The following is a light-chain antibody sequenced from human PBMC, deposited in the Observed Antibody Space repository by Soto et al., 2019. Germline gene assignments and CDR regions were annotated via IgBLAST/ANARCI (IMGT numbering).Light chain of an antibody. V-gene: IGLV2-14*01. CDR1: SSDVGGYNS. CDR3: SSYTSSSTDV. CDR2: DVG. J-gene: IGLJ1*01. Sequence: QSVLTQPASVSGSPGQSITISCTGTSSDVGGYNSVSWYQQHPGKAPKLVIYDVGNRPSGVSDRFSGSKSGNTASLTISGLQAEDEAEYYCSSYTSSSTDVFGAGNKVTVL.